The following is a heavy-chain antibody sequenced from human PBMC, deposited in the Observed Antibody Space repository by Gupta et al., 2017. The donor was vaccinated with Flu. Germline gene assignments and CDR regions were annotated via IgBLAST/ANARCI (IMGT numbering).Heavy chain of an antibody. D-gene: IGHD2-21*01. CDR2: TYYKSKWYN. J-gene: IGHJ4*02. V-gene: IGHV6-1*01. Sequence: SVSSNTAAWNWIRQSPSRGLEWLGRTYYKSKWYNNYAISVKSRITIKSDTSKNQFSLQLNSVTPEDTAVYFCARGDQALPIWGQGTLVTVSS. CDR3: ARGDQALPI. CDR1: SVSSNTAA.